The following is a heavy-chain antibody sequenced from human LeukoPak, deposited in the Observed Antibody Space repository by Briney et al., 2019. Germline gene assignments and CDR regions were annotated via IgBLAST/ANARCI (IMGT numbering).Heavy chain of an antibody. V-gene: IGHV1-8*02. CDR3: ARGKTKAAAGLRFDP. J-gene: IGHJ5*02. CDR1: GYTFTGYY. CDR2: MNPNSGNT. D-gene: IGHD6-13*01. Sequence: GASVKVSCKASGYTFTGYYMHWVRQAPGQGLEWMGRMNPNSGNTGYAQKFQGRVTMTRNTSISTAYMELSSLRSEDTAVYYCARGKTKAAAGLRFDPWGQGTLVTVSS.